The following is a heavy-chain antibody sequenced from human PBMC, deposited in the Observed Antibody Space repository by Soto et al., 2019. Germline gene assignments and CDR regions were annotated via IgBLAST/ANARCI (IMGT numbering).Heavy chain of an antibody. CDR1: GYTFTNND. J-gene: IGHJ5*02. D-gene: IGHD5-18*01. CDR2: MNPGSGDT. Sequence: ASVKVSCKASGYTFTNNDVSWVLQATGQGLEWMGWMNPGSGDTGYAQKFQGRVTMTRDISIATAYMELNSLTSEDTAIYYCARMESFGSLNWFDPWGQGTLVTVSS. CDR3: ARMESFGSLNWFDP. V-gene: IGHV1-8*02.